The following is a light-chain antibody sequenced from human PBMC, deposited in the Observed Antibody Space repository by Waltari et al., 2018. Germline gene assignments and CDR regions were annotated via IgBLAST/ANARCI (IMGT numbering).Light chain of an antibody. CDR3: AVWDDSLDGLV. Sequence: HSALTLPSSSSGATEQRAHISCSGTCSIIKTNPVNWYQHLPGTAPKLLIYSNNPRTSGVPGRFSGSKSGTSASLAISGPQSEDEGDYYCAVWDDSLDGLVFGGGTKLTVL. J-gene: IGLJ2*01. V-gene: IGLV1-44*01. CDR1: CSIIKTNP. CDR2: SNN.